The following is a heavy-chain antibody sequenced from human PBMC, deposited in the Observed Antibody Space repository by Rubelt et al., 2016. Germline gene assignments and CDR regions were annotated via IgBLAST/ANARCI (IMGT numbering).Heavy chain of an antibody. J-gene: IGHJ4*02. Sequence: QVQLQESGPGLVKPSETLSLTCSVSGYSIGSDYNWGWIRQPPGKGLEWIGSICESVTTYYNTSLRSRVTISLDTSKNQFPRRLGAWPVADPAVDYCARDRPPWYSSSLIGHYFDYWGQGTLVTVSS. CDR3: ARDRPPWYSSSLIGHYFDY. V-gene: IGHV4-38-2*02. CDR2: ICESVTT. D-gene: IGHD6-6*01. CDR1: GYSIGSDYN.